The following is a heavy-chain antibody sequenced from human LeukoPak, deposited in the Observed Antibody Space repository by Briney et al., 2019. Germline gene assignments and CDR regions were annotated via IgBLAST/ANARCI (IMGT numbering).Heavy chain of an antibody. Sequence: PSETLSLTCTVSGGSIGSSSYYWGWIRQPPGKGLEWIGSIYYSGSTYYNPSLKSRVTISVDTSKNQFSLKLSSVTAADTAVYYCAREGDYDFWSGSPRHNWFDPWGQGTLVTVSS. D-gene: IGHD3-3*01. CDR1: GGSIGSSSYY. J-gene: IGHJ5*02. CDR3: AREGDYDFWSGSPRHNWFDP. CDR2: IYYSGST. V-gene: IGHV4-39*07.